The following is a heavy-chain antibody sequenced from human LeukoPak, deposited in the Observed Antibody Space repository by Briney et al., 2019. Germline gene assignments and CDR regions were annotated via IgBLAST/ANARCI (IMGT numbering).Heavy chain of an antibody. CDR2: MNPNSGNT. Sequence: ASVKVSCKASGYSFTSYNINWVRLATGHGIEWMGWMNPNSGNTGYAQKFKGRVTVTRDTSISAAYMELSSLRSEDTAVYYCARAYSGNFQLFDYWGQGTLVTVSS. CDR1: GYSFTSYN. V-gene: IGHV1-8*01. CDR3: ARAYSGNFQLFDY. D-gene: IGHD1-26*01. J-gene: IGHJ4*02.